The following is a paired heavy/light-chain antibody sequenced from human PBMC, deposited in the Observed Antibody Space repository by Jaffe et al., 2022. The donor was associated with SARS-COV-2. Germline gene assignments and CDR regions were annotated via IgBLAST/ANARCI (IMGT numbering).Light chain of an antibody. Sequence: QPVLTQSSSASASLGSSVKLTCTLSNGHRSYIIAWHQQQPGKAPRYLMRLEGGGNFNKQSGVPDRFSGSTSGADRFLTISNVQSEDDANYYCETWDGYSRVFGGGTKLTVL. V-gene: IGLV4-60*03. CDR1: NGHRSYI. J-gene: IGLJ2*01. CDR3: ETWDGYSRV. CDR2: LEGGGNF.
Heavy chain of an antibody. J-gene: IGHJ6*02. D-gene: IGHD6-13*01. Sequence: EVQLVESGGGLVKPGGSLRLSCAASGFTFSGHSMNWVRQAPGGGLEWVSYISSSTSYIYYADSVKGRFTISRDNAKNLLYLQMNSLRAEDSAVYYCARGYGSSWDNVDVWGQGTTVTVSS. CDR1: GFTFSGHS. V-gene: IGHV3-21*06. CDR3: ARGYGSSWDNVDV. CDR2: ISSSTSYI.